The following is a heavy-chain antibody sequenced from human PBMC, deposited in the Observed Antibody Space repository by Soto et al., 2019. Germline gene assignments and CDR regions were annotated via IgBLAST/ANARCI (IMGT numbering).Heavy chain of an antibody. V-gene: IGHV1-69*01. J-gene: IGHJ6*02. Sequence: QVQLVQSGAEVKKPGSSVKVSCKASGGTFSSYAISWVRQAPGQGLEWMGGIIHIFGTANYAQKFQGRVTITADDSPSTAYMELSSLRSEDTAVYYCATNRGVGTRYYCCGMDVWGQGTTVTVSS. CDR1: GGTFSSYA. CDR3: ATNRGVGTRYYCCGMDV. CDR2: IIHIFGTA. D-gene: IGHD2-21*02.